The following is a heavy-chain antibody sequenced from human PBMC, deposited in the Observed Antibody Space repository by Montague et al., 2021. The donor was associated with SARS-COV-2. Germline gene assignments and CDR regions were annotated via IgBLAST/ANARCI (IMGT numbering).Heavy chain of an antibody. CDR1: GASVSSKGAA. CDR2: TYYRSQWYE. V-gene: IGHV6-1*01. Sequence: CAISGASVSSKGAAWNWIRQSPSRGLEWLGRTYYRSQWYEDYAVSVKGRITIKPDTSKNQFSLHLESVSPDDTALYYCARGAYHDLYYYYHGMDVWGRGTTVSVSS. D-gene: IGHD2-2*01. J-gene: IGHJ6*02. CDR3: ARGAYHDLYYYYHGMDV.